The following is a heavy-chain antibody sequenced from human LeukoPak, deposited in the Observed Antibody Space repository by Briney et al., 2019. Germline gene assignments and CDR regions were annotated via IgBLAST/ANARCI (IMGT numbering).Heavy chain of an antibody. CDR3: AREEVAAFDY. D-gene: IGHD2-15*01. CDR1: GFTFSRYA. J-gene: IGHJ4*02. Sequence: GGSLRLSCAASGFTFSRYAMHWVRQAPGRGLEWVANIKQDGSEKYYVDSVKGRFTISRDNAKNSLYLQMNSLRAEDTAVYYCAREEVAAFDYWGQGTLVTVSS. CDR2: IKQDGSEK. V-gene: IGHV3-7*01.